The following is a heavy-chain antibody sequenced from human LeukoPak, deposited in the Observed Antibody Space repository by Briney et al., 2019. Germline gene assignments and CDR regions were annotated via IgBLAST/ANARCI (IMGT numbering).Heavy chain of an antibody. V-gene: IGHV3-23*01. CDR1: GFTFSSYA. CDR3: ATPLRRDGYKMFDY. CDR2: ISGSGGST. Sequence: GGSLRLSCAASGFTFSSYAMSWVRQAPGKGLEWVSAISGSGGSTYYADSVKGRFTISRDNPKNTLYLQMNSLRAEDTAVYYCATPLRRDGYKMFDYWGQGTLVTVSS. J-gene: IGHJ4*02. D-gene: IGHD5-24*01.